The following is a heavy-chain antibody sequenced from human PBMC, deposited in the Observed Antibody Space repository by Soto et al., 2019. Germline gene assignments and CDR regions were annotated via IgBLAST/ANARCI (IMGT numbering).Heavy chain of an antibody. V-gene: IGHV2-26*01. Sequence: SGPTLVNPTETLTLTCTVSGFSLSNARMGVSWIRQPPGKALEWLAHIFSNDEKSYSTSLKSRLTISKDTSKSQVVLTMTNMDPVDTATYYFARIPGYSYGSYYYYYYMDVWGKGTTVTVSS. CDR1: GFSLSNARMG. D-gene: IGHD5-18*01. J-gene: IGHJ6*03. CDR2: IFSNDEK. CDR3: ARIPGYSYGSYYYYYYMDV.